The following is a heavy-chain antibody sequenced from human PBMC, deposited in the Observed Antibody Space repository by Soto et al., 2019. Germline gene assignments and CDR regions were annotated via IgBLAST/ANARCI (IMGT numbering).Heavy chain of an antibody. J-gene: IGHJ4*02. CDR1: GFTFSNAW. CDR2: IKSKTDGGTT. V-gene: IGHV3-15*01. D-gene: IGHD3-3*01. CDR3: TTAPTYYDFWSGYYAYYFDY. Sequence: GGSLRLSCAASGFTFSNAWMSWVRQAPGKGLEWVGRIKSKTDGGTTDYAAPVKGRFTISRDDSKNTLYLQMNSLKTEDTAVYYCTTAPTYYDFWSGYYAYYFDYWGQGTLVTVSS.